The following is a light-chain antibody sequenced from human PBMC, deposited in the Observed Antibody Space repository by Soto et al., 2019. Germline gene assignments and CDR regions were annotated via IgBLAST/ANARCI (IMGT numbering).Light chain of an antibody. CDR2: SDN. CDR1: SSNIGSNT. V-gene: IGLV1-44*01. J-gene: IGLJ3*02. CDR3: AAWDDSLNGWV. Sequence: QSVLTQPPSASGTPGQRVTISCSGGSSNIGSNTVNWYQQLPGTAPKLLIYSDNQRPSGVPDRFSGSKSGTSASLAISGLQSEDEAEYYCAAWDDSLNGWVFGGGTKLTVL.